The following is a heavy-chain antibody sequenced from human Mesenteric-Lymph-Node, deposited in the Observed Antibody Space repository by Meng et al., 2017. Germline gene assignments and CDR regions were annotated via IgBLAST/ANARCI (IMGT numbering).Heavy chain of an antibody. CDR3: ARERGREVGLFDF. CDR1: GDAIDNSKW. J-gene: IGHJ1*01. D-gene: IGHD3-10*01. Sequence: QLDLQESGPGLVQPSGTLSIACGVSGDAIDNSKWWAWLRQSPGRGLEWIGEISNTYRTVYNPSLKRRLRISMDKSKNQFSLTLYSVTAADTAIYYCARERGREVGLFDFWGRGALVTVSS. V-gene: IGHV4-4*02. CDR2: ISNTYRT.